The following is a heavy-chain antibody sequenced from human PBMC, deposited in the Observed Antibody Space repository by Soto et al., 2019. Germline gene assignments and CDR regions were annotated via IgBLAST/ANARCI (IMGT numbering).Heavy chain of an antibody. Sequence: SETLSLTCTVSCGSISSGGYYWSWIRQHPGKGLEWIGYIYYSGSTYYNPSLKSRVTISVDTSKNQFSLKLSSVTAADTAVYYCARMRATTYYYDSSGFDYWGQGTLVTVSS. V-gene: IGHV4-31*03. CDR2: IYYSGST. J-gene: IGHJ4*02. CDR3: ARMRATTYYYDSSGFDY. CDR1: CGSISSGGYY. D-gene: IGHD3-22*01.